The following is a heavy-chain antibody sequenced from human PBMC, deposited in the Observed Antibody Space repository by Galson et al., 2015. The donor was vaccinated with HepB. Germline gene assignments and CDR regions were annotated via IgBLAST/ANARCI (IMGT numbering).Heavy chain of an antibody. J-gene: IGHJ4*02. CDR2: ISSNGENK. V-gene: IGHV3-11*01. CDR1: GFSFSDYY. D-gene: IGHD2-15*01. CDR3: AGLYW. Sequence: SLRLSCAASGFSFSDYYMNWIRQAPGKGLEWISYISSNGENKYYADSVKGRFTISRDNAKKSLYLQMNSLRAEDTAVYYCAGLYWWGRGTLVTVSS.